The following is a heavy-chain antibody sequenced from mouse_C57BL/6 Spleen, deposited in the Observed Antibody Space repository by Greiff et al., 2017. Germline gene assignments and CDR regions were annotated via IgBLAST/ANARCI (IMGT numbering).Heavy chain of an antibody. D-gene: IGHD2-12*01. CDR1: GFTFSNYW. CDR2: IRLKSDNYAT. Sequence: EVKVEESGGGLVQPGGSMKLSCVASGFTFSNYWMNWVRQSPEKGLEWVAQIRLKSDNYATHYAESVKGRFTISRDDSKSSVYLQMNNLRAEDTGIYYCTGDYRPWGYFDVWGTGTTVTVSS. CDR3: TGDYRPWGYFDV. J-gene: IGHJ1*03. V-gene: IGHV6-3*01.